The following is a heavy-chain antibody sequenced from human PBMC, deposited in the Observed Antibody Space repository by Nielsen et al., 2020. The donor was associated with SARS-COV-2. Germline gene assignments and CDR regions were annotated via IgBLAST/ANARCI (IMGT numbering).Heavy chain of an antibody. Sequence: GGSLKISCAASGFTFSDHYMDWVRQAPGKGLEWVGRTRNKANSYTTEYAASVKGRFTISRDDSKNSLYLQMNSLKTEDTAVYYCAREYSGSYYQYYFDYWCQGTLVTVSS. V-gene: IGHV3-72*01. CDR2: TRNKANSYTT. J-gene: IGHJ4*02. D-gene: IGHD1-26*01. CDR1: GFTFSDHY. CDR3: AREYSGSYYQYYFDY.